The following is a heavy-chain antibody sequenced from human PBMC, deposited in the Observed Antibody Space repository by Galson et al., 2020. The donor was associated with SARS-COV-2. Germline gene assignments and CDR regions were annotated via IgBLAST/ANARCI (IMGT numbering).Heavy chain of an antibody. J-gene: IGHJ3*01. CDR3: AGGSSAWYLSAFDF. CDR1: GLTFSSFA. CDR2: ISYDGSNK. Sequence: EGSLRLSCAASGLTFSSFAMHWVRQAPGKGLEWVAVISYDGSNKYYADSVKGRFTISRDNSKNTLYLQMNSLRAEDTAVYYCAGGSSAWYLSAFDFWGQGTMVTVSS. V-gene: IGHV3-30*03. D-gene: IGHD6-19*01.